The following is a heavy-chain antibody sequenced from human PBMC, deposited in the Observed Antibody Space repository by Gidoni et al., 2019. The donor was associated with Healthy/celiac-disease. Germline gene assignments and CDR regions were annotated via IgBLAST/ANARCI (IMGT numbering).Heavy chain of an antibody. V-gene: IGHV3-64D*09. CDR1: GVTFSSYA. J-gene: IGHJ4*02. D-gene: IGHD3-16*01. CDR3: VKVNDTTYDYVWGSYDY. CDR2: ISSNGGST. Sequence: EVQLVESGGGLVQPGGSLRLSCSASGVTFSSYAMHWVRQAPGKGLEYVSAISSNGGSTYYADSVKGRFTISRDNSKNTLYLQMSSLRAEDTAVYYCVKVNDTTYDYVWGSYDYWGQGTLVTVSS.